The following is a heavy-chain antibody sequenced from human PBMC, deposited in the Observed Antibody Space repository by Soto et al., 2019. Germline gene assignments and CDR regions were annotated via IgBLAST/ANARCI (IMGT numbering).Heavy chain of an antibody. D-gene: IGHD3-10*01. Sequence: EVQLLESGGGLVQPGGSLRLSCAASGFTFSSYAMSWVRQAPGKGLEWVSAISGSGGSTYYADSVKGRFTISRDNSRNTRDLQMNGLGAEDTAVYYCAPHLWFGELYYWGQGTMVTVSS. CDR1: GFTFSSYA. CDR3: APHLWFGELYY. J-gene: IGHJ4*02. V-gene: IGHV3-23*01. CDR2: ISGSGGST.